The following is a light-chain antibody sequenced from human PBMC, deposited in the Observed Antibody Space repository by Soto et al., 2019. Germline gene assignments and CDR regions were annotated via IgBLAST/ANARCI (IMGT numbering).Light chain of an antibody. CDR2: DVS. Sequence: QSVLTQPASGSGSPGQSITISCTGTSSDVGGYNYVSWYQQHPGKAPKLMIYDVSNRPSGVSNRFSGSKSGNTASLTISGLQAEYEADYYCSSYTSSSPYVFGTGTKLTVL. J-gene: IGLJ1*01. V-gene: IGLV2-14*01. CDR3: SSYTSSSPYV. CDR1: SSDVGGYNY.